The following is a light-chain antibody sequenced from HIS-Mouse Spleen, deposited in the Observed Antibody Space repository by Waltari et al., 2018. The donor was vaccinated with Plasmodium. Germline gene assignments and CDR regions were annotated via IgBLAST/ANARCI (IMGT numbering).Light chain of an antibody. CDR1: SPNIGTNY. CDR3: GTWDSSLSAGV. Sequence: QSVLTQPPSVSAAPGPKLTISCSGRSPNIGTNYFTWYQPLPGTAPKLLIYDNNKRPSGIPDRFSGSKSGTSATLGITGLQTGDEADYYCGTWDSSLSAGVFGGGTKLTVL. CDR2: DNN. J-gene: IGLJ3*02. V-gene: IGLV1-51*01.